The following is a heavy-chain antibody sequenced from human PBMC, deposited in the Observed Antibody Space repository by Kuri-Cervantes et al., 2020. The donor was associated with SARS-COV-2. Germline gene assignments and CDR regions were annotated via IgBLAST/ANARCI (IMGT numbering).Heavy chain of an antibody. J-gene: IGHJ4*02. Sequence: SETLSLTCTVSGGSISAETYYWSWVRQPAGKGLEWIGRIYSSGNTNYNPSLKSRVTISEDTSRNQFSLKLTSVTAADTAVYFCARGRGYHDSSGYYFDSWAQGTLVTVSS. CDR2: IYSSGNT. V-gene: IGHV4-61*02. CDR3: ARGRGYHDSSGYYFDS. CDR1: GGSISAETYY. D-gene: IGHD3-22*01.